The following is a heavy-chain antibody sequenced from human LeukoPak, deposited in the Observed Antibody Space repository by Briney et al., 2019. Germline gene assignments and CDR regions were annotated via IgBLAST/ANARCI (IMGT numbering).Heavy chain of an antibody. CDR3: AKDLIAVAGLFDY. V-gene: IGHV4-30-2*01. J-gene: IGHJ4*02. D-gene: IGHD6-19*01. CDR1: GGSISSGGYS. CDR2: IYHSGST. Sequence: SETLSLTCAVSGGSISSGGYSWSWIRQPPGKGLEWIGYIYHSGSTYYNPSLKSRVTISVDRSKNQFSLKLSSVTAADTAVYYCAKDLIAVAGLFDYWGQGTLVTVSS.